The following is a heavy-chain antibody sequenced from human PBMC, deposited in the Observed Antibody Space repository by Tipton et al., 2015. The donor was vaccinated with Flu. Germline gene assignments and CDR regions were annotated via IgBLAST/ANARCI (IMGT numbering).Heavy chain of an antibody. Sequence: TLSLTCAVSGDSISSDYSWAWTRQPPGMGLEYIGSIFHGGRTFYKPSLRSRVTISTDTPKNHFSLNVRSVTAADSAVYYCARAPLTGAYLHYYHMDVWGKGTTVTVSS. V-gene: IGHV4-38-2*01. D-gene: IGHD7-27*01. CDR1: GDSISSDYS. CDR2: IFHGGRT. CDR3: ARAPLTGAYLHYYHMDV. J-gene: IGHJ6*03.